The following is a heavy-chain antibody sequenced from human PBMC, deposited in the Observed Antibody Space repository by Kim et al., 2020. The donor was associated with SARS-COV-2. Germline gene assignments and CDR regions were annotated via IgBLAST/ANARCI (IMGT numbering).Heavy chain of an antibody. D-gene: IGHD2-2*01. V-gene: IGHV3-21*01. Sequence: GGSLRLSCAASGFTFSSYSMNWVRQAPGKGLEWVSSISSSSSYIYYADSVKGRFTISRDNAKNSLYLQMNSLRAEDTAVYYCARASQSDIVVVPAARSPNYWGQGTLVTVSS. J-gene: IGHJ4*02. CDR2: ISSSSSYI. CDR3: ARASQSDIVVVPAARSPNY. CDR1: GFTFSSYS.